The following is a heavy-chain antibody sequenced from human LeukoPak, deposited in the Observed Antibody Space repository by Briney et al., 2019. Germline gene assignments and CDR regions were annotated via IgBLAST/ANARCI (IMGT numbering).Heavy chain of an antibody. D-gene: IGHD3-16*02. CDR3: ARSPGGARYDY. CDR1: GGSISSNY. J-gene: IGHJ4*02. CDR2: ISYSGST. Sequence: PSETLSLTCTVSGGSISSNYWSWIRQPPGKGLEWIGYISYSGSTNYNPSLKSRVTISLDTSNNQFSLKLRSVTAADTAVYYCARSPGGARYDYWGQGTLVTVSS. V-gene: IGHV4-59*01.